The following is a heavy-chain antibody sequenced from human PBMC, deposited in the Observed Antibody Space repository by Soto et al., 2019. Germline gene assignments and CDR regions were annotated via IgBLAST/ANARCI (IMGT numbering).Heavy chain of an antibody. CDR1: GFTFSGYG. CDR3: AKEERHSGYIIDY. CDR2: VSYEGSNK. D-gene: IGHD5-12*01. V-gene: IGHV3-30*18. Sequence: QVHLVESGGGVVQPGRSLRLSCEASGFTFSGYGMHWVRQAPGKGLEWVSFVSYEGSNKYYADSVKGRFTISKDNYKNTLNLQMNSLRAEDTAVYYCAKEERHSGYIIDYWGQGTVVTVSS. J-gene: IGHJ4*02.